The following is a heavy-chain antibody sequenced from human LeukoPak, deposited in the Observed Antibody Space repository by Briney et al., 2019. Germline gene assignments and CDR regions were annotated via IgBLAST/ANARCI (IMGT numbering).Heavy chain of an antibody. V-gene: IGHV4-39*07. CDR1: GGSISSGGYY. CDR2: INHSGST. D-gene: IGHD4-17*01. J-gene: IGHJ4*02. Sequence: SETLSLTCTVSGGSISSGGYYWSWIRQPPGKGLEWIGEINHSGSTNYNPSLKSRVTISVDTSKNQFSLKLSSVTAADTAVYYCARKPGGATVYYFDYWGQGTLVTVSS. CDR3: ARKPGGATVYYFDY.